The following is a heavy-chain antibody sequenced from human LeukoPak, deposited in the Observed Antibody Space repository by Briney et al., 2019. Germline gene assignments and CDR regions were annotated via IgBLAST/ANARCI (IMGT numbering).Heavy chain of an antibody. Sequence: SETLSLTCTVSGGSISSYYWSWIRQPPGKGLEWIGYIYYSGAAYYSSSLKSRVTISVDGSKNQFSLKLTSVTAADTAVYYCARDSSESGIAFDYWGQGTLVAVSS. J-gene: IGHJ4*02. V-gene: IGHV4-59*12. D-gene: IGHD6-13*01. CDR1: GGSISSYY. CDR2: IYYSGAA. CDR3: ARDSSESGIAFDY.